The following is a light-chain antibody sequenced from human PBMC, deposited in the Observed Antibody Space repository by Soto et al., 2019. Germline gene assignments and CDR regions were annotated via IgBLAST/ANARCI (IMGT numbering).Light chain of an antibody. V-gene: IGKV3D-15*01. J-gene: IGKJ1*01. Sequence: EIVMTQSPATLSVSPGERATLSCRASQSVNTNVAWYQQEPGQAPRLLIYGASTRATGIPARFSGSVSGTEFALTISSLQSDDFATYYCQHYNSYSEAFGQGTKVELK. CDR3: QHYNSYSEA. CDR2: GAS. CDR1: QSVNTN.